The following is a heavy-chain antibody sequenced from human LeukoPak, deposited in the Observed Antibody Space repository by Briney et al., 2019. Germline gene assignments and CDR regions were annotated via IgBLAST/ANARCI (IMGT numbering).Heavy chain of an antibody. J-gene: IGHJ1*01. CDR1: GFTFSRYA. D-gene: IGHD3-10*01. Sequence: PGGSLRLSCAASGFTFSRYALHWVRQAPGKGLEWVAVISHDGTTEHYADSLTGRFSISRDISDSTVYLQMNRLRPEDTAIYYCAREVSPYGSGSSTASQYWGQGTLVIVSS. CDR2: ISHDGTTE. CDR3: AREVSPYGSGSSTASQY. V-gene: IGHV3-30*04.